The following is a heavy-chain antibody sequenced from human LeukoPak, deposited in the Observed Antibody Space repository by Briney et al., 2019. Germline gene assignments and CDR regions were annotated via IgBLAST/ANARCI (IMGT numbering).Heavy chain of an antibody. D-gene: IGHD3-22*01. V-gene: IGHV5-51*01. CDR2: IYPGDSDT. Sequence: GESLKISCKGSGYSFTSYWIGWVRQMPGKGLEWMGIIYPGDSDTRYSPSFQGQVTISADKSISTAYLQWSSLKASDTAMYYCAVTLDYYDSSTDAFDIWGQGTMVTVSS. CDR3: AVTLDYYDSSTDAFDI. J-gene: IGHJ3*02. CDR1: GYSFTSYW.